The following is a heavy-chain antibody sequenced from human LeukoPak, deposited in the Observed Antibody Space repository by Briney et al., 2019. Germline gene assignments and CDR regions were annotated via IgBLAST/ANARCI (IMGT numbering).Heavy chain of an antibody. CDR2: ISWNSCSR. D-gene: IGHD6-13*01. V-gene: IGHV3-9*01. Sequence: GRSLRLSCAASGFTFDDYAMHWVRQAPGKGLEWVSGISWNSCSRGYADSVKGRFTISRDNAKISLYLQMNSLRAEDTALYYCAKVAAAGYYYYGMDVWGQGTTVTVSS. CDR3: AKVAAAGYYYYGMDV. J-gene: IGHJ6*02. CDR1: GFTFDDYA.